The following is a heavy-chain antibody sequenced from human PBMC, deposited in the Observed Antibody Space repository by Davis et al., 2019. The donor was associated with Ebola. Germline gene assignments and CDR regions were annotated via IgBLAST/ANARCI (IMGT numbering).Heavy chain of an antibody. Sequence: PSETLSLTCAASGFTFSSYGMHWVRQAPGKGLEWVAVIWYDGSNKYYADSVKGRFTISRDNSKNTVYLQVNSLRAEDTAVYYCARDMSAYDTLGYGLDVWGQGTTVTVSS. CDR2: IWYDGSNK. CDR1: GFTFSSYG. J-gene: IGHJ6*02. D-gene: IGHD5-12*01. CDR3: ARDMSAYDTLGYGLDV. V-gene: IGHV3-33*01.